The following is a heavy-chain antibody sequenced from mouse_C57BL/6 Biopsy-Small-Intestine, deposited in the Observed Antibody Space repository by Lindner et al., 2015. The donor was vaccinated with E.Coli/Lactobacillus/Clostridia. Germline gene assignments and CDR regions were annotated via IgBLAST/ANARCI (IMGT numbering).Heavy chain of an antibody. CDR3: AREFASAKYNFGSGSNL. D-gene: IGHD1-3*01. V-gene: IGHV1-19*01. CDR2: INPDNGGT. Sequence: SVKVSCKASGYTFTGFHMYWVRQAPGQGLEWMGRINPDNGGTAFAQQFQGRVTMTRDTSISTVYMELSRLRSDDTAVYYCAREFASAKYNFGSGSNLWGQGTLVTVSS. CDR1: GYTFTGFH. J-gene: IGHJ4*01.